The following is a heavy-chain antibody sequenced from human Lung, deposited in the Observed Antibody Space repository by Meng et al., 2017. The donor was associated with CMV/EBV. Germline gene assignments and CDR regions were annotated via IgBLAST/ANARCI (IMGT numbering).Heavy chain of an antibody. Sequence: GSLRLSCAVYGGSFSGYYWSWIRQPPGKGLEWIGEINHSGSTNYNPSLKSRVTISVDTSKNQFSLKLSSVTAADTAAYYCARASRYCSSTSCYRRGWFDPWGQGTLVTVSS. D-gene: IGHD2-2*02. J-gene: IGHJ5*02. CDR3: ARASRYCSSTSCYRRGWFDP. CDR2: INHSGST. V-gene: IGHV4-34*01. CDR1: GGSFSGYY.